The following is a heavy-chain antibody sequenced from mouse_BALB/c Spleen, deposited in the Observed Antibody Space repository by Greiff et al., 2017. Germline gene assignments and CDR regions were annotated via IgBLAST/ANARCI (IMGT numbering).Heavy chain of an antibody. Sequence: EVKLQESGAELVKPGASVKLSCTASGFNIKDTYMHWVKQRPEQGLEWIGRIDPANGNTKYDPKFQGKATITADTSSNTAYLQLSSLTSEDTAVYYCASREFYGRNYYAMDYWGQGTSVTVSS. CDR3: ASREFYGRNYYAMDY. D-gene: IGHD1-1*02. V-gene: IGHV14-3*02. CDR1: GFNIKDTY. CDR2: IDPANGNT. J-gene: IGHJ4*01.